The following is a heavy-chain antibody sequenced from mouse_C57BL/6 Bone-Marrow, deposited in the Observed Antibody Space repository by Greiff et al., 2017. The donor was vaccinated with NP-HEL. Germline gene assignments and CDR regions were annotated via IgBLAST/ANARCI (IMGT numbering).Heavy chain of an antibody. Sequence: QVQLKQPGAELVRPGSSVKLSCKASGYTFTSYWMHWVKQRPIQGLEWIGNIDPSDSETHYNQKFKDKATLTVDKSSSTAYMQLSSLTSEDSAVYYYARDDCGSSYEGIAYWGQGTLVTVSA. CDR1: GYTFTSYW. V-gene: IGHV1-52*01. D-gene: IGHD1-1*01. CDR3: ARDDCGSSYEGIAY. CDR2: IDPSDSET. J-gene: IGHJ3*01.